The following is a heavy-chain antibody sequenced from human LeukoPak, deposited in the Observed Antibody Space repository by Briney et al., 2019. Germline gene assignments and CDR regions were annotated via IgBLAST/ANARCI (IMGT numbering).Heavy chain of an antibody. V-gene: IGHV4-4*07. Sequence: PSETLSLTCTVSGGSISSYYWSWIRQPAGKGLEWIGRIYTSGSTNYNPSLKSRVTISVDTSKNQFSLKLSSVTAADTAVYYCARDNADIPRSYYYYYYYMDVWGKGTTVTISS. D-gene: IGHD3-9*01. CDR3: ARDNADIPRSYYYYYYYMDV. CDR2: IYTSGST. J-gene: IGHJ6*03. CDR1: GGSISSYY.